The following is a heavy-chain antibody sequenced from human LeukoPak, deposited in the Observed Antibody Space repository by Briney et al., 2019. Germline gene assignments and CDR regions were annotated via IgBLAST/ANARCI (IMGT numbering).Heavy chain of an antibody. CDR1: GGSLSSTGYY. V-gene: IGHV4-39*01. J-gene: IGHJ4*02. CDR2: ISYSGRT. D-gene: IGHD4-17*01. Sequence: ETLSLTCTVSGGSLSSTGYYWGWIRQPPGKGLEWIGSISYSGRTYYNPSLKSRVTISVDTSKSQLSLKLSSVTAADTAVYYCARRLGGVTTGLDYWGQGTLVTVSS. CDR3: ARRLGGVTTGLDY.